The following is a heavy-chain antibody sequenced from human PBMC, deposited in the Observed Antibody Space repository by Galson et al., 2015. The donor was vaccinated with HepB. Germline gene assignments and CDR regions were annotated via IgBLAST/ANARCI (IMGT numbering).Heavy chain of an antibody. CDR2: ISYDGSNK. CDR1: GFTFSSYG. J-gene: IGHJ4*02. D-gene: IGHD4-17*01. Sequence: SLRLSCAASGFTFSSYGMHWVRQAPGKGLEWVAVISYDGSNKYYADSVKGRFTTSRDNSKNTLYLQMNSLRAEDTAVYYCATQSTPHDYGDLFDYWGQGTLVTVSS. V-gene: IGHV3-30*03. CDR3: ATQSTPHDYGDLFDY.